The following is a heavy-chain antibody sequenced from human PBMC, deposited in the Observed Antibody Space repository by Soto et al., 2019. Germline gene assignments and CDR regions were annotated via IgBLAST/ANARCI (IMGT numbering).Heavy chain of an antibody. Sequence: SGPTLVNPTQTLTLTRTFSGFSLSTSGMCVSWIRQPPGKALEWLALIDWDDDKYYSTSLKTRLTISKDTSKNQVVLTMTNMDPVDTATYYCARTRGATNRNYYYYYGMDVWGQGTTVTVSS. CDR1: GFSLSTSGMC. V-gene: IGHV2-70*01. CDR3: ARTRGATNRNYYYYYGMDV. CDR2: IDWDDDK. D-gene: IGHD1-26*01. J-gene: IGHJ6*02.